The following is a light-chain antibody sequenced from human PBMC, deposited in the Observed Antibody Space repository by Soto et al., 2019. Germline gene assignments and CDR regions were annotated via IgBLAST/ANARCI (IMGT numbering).Light chain of an antibody. CDR2: EGS. J-gene: IGLJ3*02. CDR1: SSDVGSYNF. V-gene: IGLV2-23*01. CDR3: CAYAGSSTWV. Sequence: QSALTQPASVSGSPGQSITISCTGTSSDVGSYNFVSWYQQHPGKAPKLMIYEGSKWPSGVSNRFSGSKSGNTASLTISGLQAEDEADYYCCAYAGSSTWVFGGGTKVTVL.